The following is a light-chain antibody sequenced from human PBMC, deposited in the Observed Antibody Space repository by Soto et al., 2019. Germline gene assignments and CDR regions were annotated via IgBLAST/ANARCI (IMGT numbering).Light chain of an antibody. CDR3: QQYNSYPWT. V-gene: IGKV1-5*01. CDR2: DAS. CDR1: QTISGW. J-gene: IGKJ1*01. Sequence: DVQMTQSPSTLSAAVGDGVTITCRASQTISGWLAWYQQKPGKAPKLLISDASSLRSGVPSRFSGSGSGTEFTLTISSLQPDDFASYYCQQYNSYPWTFGHGTKVEV.